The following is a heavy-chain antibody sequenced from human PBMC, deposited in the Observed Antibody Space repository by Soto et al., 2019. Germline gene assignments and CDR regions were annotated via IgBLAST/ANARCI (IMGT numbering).Heavy chain of an antibody. CDR1: GFTFSRYS. Sequence: EVQLVESGGGLVQPGGSLRLSCEASGFTFSRYSMNWVRQAPGKGLEWISYINDDSDSMYYAESVKGRFTISRDNGKNALFLQMASLRADDTAVYYCARDMVAGSGWYTYDYWGQGTLVTVSS. J-gene: IGHJ4*02. V-gene: IGHV3-48*04. D-gene: IGHD6-19*01. CDR3: ARDMVAGSGWYTYDY. CDR2: INDDSDSM.